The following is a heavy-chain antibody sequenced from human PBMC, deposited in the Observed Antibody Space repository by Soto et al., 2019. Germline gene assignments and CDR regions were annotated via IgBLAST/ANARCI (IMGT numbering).Heavy chain of an antibody. CDR3: ARHLTGRWLHPPYYFDY. D-gene: IGHD3-9*01. V-gene: IGHV4-39*01. Sequence: QLQLQESGPGLVKPSETLSLTCTVSGGSISSSSYYWGWIRQPPGKGLEWIGSIYYSGSTYYNPTLKSRVTISVDTSKNQFSRKLSSVTAADTAVYYCARHLTGRWLHPPYYFDYWGQGTLVTVSS. CDR1: GGSISSSSYY. CDR2: IYYSGST. J-gene: IGHJ4*02.